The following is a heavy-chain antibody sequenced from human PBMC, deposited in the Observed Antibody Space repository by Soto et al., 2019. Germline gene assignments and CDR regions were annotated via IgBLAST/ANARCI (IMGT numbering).Heavy chain of an antibody. CDR1: GGSISSSSYY. D-gene: IGHD5-18*01. V-gene: IGHV4-61*01. CDR2: IYYSGST. CDR3: ARDGRGYSYGYWGSYYFDY. Sequence: SETLSLTCTVSGGSISSSSYYWGWIRQPPGKGLEWIGYIYYSGSTDYNPSLKSRVTISVDTSKNQFSLKLSSVTAADTAVYYCARDGRGYSYGYWGSYYFDYWGQGTLVTVSS. J-gene: IGHJ4*02.